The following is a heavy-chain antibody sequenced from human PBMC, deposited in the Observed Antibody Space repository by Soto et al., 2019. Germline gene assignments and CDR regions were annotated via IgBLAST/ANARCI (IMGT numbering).Heavy chain of an antibody. CDR1: GYTFTTYN. V-gene: IGHV1-46*01. J-gene: IGHJ4*02. CDR3: ARAGAGHFDS. Sequence: QVQLVQSGAEVRKPGASVKVSCKASGYTFTTYNMHWVRQAPGQGLEWMGVINPSVGSTSYAQKFQGRVTMTRDTSTSTLYMELSSLRSEDTAVYYCARAGAGHFDSWGQGTLVTVSS. D-gene: IGHD3-10*01. CDR2: INPSVGST.